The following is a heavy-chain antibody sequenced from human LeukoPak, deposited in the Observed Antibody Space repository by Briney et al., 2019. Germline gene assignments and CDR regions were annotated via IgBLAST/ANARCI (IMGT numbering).Heavy chain of an antibody. D-gene: IGHD3-3*01. CDR1: GYTFSSYY. Sequence: ASVKVSCKASGYTFSSYYIYWVRQAPGQGFEWVGGINPSGGSTTYAQKFQGRVTMTRDTSTSTVYMELSSLRSEDTAVYYCARDGARSDFDYWGQGTLVTVSS. CDR3: ARDGARSDFDY. CDR2: INPSGGST. V-gene: IGHV1-46*01. J-gene: IGHJ4*02.